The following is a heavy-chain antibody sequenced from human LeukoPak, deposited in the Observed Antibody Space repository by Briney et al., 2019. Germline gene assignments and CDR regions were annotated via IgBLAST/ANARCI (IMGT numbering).Heavy chain of an antibody. CDR2: ISGSGGST. CDR1: GFTFSSYA. V-gene: IGHV3-23*01. Sequence: PGGSLRLSCAASGFTFSSYAMSWVRQAPGTGLEWVSAISGSGGSTYYADSVKGRFTISRDNSKNTLYLQMNSLRAEDTAVYYCAKEVLWFGEYGMDVWGQGTTVTVSS. CDR3: AKEVLWFGEYGMDV. J-gene: IGHJ6*02. D-gene: IGHD3-10*01.